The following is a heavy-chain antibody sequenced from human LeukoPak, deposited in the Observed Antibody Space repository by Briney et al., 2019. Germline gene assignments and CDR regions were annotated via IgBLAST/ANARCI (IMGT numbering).Heavy chain of an antibody. Sequence: QPGGSLRLSCAASGFAFSSYAMTWVRQAPGKGLEWVSAISGSGGSTYYADSVKGRFTISRDNSKNTLYLQMNSLGAEDTAVYYCAKESLGYCSTTSCSGFDYWGQGTLVTVSS. CDR2: ISGSGGST. D-gene: IGHD2-2*01. J-gene: IGHJ4*02. V-gene: IGHV3-23*01. CDR3: AKESLGYCSTTSCSGFDY. CDR1: GFAFSSYA.